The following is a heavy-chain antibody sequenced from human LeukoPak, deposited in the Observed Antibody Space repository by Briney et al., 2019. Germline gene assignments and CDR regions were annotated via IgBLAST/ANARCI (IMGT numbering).Heavy chain of an antibody. D-gene: IGHD6-13*01. V-gene: IGHV1-18*01. CDR2: ISAYNGNT. Sequence: ASVKVSGKASGYTFTSYGISWVRQAPGQGLEWMGWISAYNGNTNYAQKLQGRVTMTTDTSTSTAYMELRSLRSDDTAVYYCARDTGYSSSWYHRFDPWGQGTLVTVSS. J-gene: IGHJ5*02. CDR3: ARDTGYSSSWYHRFDP. CDR1: GYTFTSYG.